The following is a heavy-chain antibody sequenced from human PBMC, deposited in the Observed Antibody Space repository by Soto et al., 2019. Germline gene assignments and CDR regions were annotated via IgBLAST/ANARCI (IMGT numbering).Heavy chain of an antibody. CDR3: ARVWNQGTYYYGSGSYYQDPGDY. Sequence: ASVKVSCKASGYTFTSYGISWVRQAPGQGLEWMGWISAYNGNTNYAQKLQGRVTMTTDTSTSTAYMELRSLRSDDTAVYYCARVWNQGTYYYGSGSYYQDPGDYWGQGTLVTVSS. J-gene: IGHJ4*02. V-gene: IGHV1-18*01. CDR1: GYTFTSYG. CDR2: ISAYNGNT. D-gene: IGHD3-10*01.